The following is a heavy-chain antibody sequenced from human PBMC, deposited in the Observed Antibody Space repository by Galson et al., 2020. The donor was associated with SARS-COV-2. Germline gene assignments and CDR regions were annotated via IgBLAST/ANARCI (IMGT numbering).Heavy chain of an antibody. CDR3: ARGLLQTTMVIVVYTSASFYFDT. CDR1: GGSFSGHY. CDR2: ITQSGSV. Sequence: SETLSLTCAVYGGSFSGHYWSWIRQSPGKGLEWIGEITQSGSVNYTPSLRGRVAISADTSKNQFSLELRSVTAADTAMYYCARGLLQTTMVIVVYTSASFYFDTWGQGTLVRVSS. D-gene: IGHD3-22*01. V-gene: IGHV4-34*01. J-gene: IGHJ4*02.